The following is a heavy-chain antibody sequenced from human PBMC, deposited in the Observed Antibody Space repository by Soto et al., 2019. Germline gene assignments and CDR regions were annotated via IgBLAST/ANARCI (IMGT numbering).Heavy chain of an antibody. J-gene: IGHJ4*02. V-gene: IGHV3-11*05. CDR1: GFTFSDYY. D-gene: IGHD3-10*01. Sequence: QVQLVESGGGLVKPGGSLRLSCAASGFTFSDYYMSWIRQAPGKGLEWVSYISSSSSYTNYADSVKGRFTISRDNAKNSLSLQMNSLRAEDTAVYYCSVYYYGSGCFFDYWGQGTLVTVSS. CDR3: SVYYYGSGCFFDY. CDR2: ISSSSSYT.